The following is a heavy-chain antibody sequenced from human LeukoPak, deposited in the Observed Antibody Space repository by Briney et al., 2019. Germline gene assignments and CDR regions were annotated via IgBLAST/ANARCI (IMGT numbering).Heavy chain of an antibody. J-gene: IGHJ5*02. Sequence: APVKVSCKASGYAFTNYAINWVRQAPGQGLERMGWINTNTGTPTSAQGFTGRFVFSLDTSVNTAYLQISSLKAEDTAVYYCARRPYCTNGVCYGELGFDPWGQGTLVTVSS. CDR1: GYAFTNYA. V-gene: IGHV7-4-1*02. CDR3: ARRPYCTNGVCYGELGFDP. CDR2: INTNTGTP. D-gene: IGHD2-8*01.